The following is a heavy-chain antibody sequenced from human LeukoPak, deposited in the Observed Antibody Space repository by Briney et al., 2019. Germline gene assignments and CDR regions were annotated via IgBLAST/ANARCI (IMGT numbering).Heavy chain of an antibody. V-gene: IGHV3-23*01. J-gene: IGHJ4*02. CDR2: ISGSGGST. Sequence: GGSLRPSCAASGFTFSSYAMSWVRQAPGKGLEWVSAISGSGGSTYYADSVKGRLTISRDNSKNTLYLQMNSLRAEDTAVYYCAKDLYCSGGSCIKHDYWGQGTLVTVSS. CDR3: AKDLYCSGGSCIKHDY. CDR1: GFTFSSYA. D-gene: IGHD2-15*01.